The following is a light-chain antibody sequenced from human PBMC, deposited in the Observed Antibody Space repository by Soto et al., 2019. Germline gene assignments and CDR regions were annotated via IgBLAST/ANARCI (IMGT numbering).Light chain of an antibody. CDR2: DAS. CDR3: QQYDNLPVT. Sequence: DIQMTQSPSSLSASVGDRVTITCQASQDISDYLNWYQQKPGKAPKLLIYDASNLETGVPSRFSGSGSGTDFTFTISNLQPEYIATYYCQQYDNLPVTFGPGTKVDIK. J-gene: IGKJ3*01. CDR1: QDISDY. V-gene: IGKV1-33*01.